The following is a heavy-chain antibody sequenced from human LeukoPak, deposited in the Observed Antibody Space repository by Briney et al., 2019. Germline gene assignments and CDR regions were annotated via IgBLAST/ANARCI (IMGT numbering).Heavy chain of an antibody. J-gene: IGHJ4*02. CDR2: ISGNNGNT. D-gene: IGHD6-13*01. Sequence: ASVKVSCKASGYTFTRYDISWVRQAPGQGLEWMGWISGNNGNTNYAQKLQGRVTMTTGTSTNTAYMELRSLRSDDTAVYYCARTLSSSWSPYYFDYWGQGTLVTVSS. CDR1: GYTFTRYD. V-gene: IGHV1-18*01. CDR3: ARTLSSSWSPYYFDY.